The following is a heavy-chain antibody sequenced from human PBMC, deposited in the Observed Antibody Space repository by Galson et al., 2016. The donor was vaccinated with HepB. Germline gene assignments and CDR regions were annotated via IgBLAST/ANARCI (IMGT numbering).Heavy chain of an antibody. CDR2: IYWDDDK. CDR3: AHTYLPSYYYGLDV. V-gene: IGHV2-5*02. CDR1: GFSFITSGVG. J-gene: IGHJ6*02. Sequence: PALVKPTQTLTLTCTFSGFSFITSGVGVGWIRQPPGKALEWLAFIYWDDDKRYRPSLKSRLTITKDTSKNQVVLTMTNMGPMDTATYFCAHTYLPSYYYGLDVWGQGTTVTVSS.